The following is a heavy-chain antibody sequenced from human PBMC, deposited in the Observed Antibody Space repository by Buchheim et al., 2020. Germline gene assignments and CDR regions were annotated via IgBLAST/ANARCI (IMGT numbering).Heavy chain of an antibody. V-gene: IGHV3-30*18. Sequence: QVQLVESGGGVVQPGRSLRLSCAASGFTFSSYGMHWVRQAPGKGLEWVAVISYDGSNKYYADSVKGRFTISRDNSTTMLYLQMNSLRAEDTAVYYCAKLPSLSGVVSLDYWGQGTL. J-gene: IGHJ4*02. CDR2: ISYDGSNK. D-gene: IGHD3-3*01. CDR1: GFTFSSYG. CDR3: AKLPSLSGVVSLDY.